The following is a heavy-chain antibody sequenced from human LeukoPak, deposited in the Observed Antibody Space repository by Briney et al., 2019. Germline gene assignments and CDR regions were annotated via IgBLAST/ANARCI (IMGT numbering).Heavy chain of an antibody. J-gene: IGHJ4*02. Sequence: SQPLSLTCAISGDSVSSNSAAWHWIRQSPSRGLEWLGRTYYRSKWYNDYAVSVKSRITINPDTSKNQFSLQLNSVTPEDTAVYYCARNGEYSYGSQYYFDYWGQGTLVTVSS. CDR3: ARNGEYSYGSQYYFDY. D-gene: IGHD5-18*01. CDR1: GDSVSSNSAA. CDR2: TYYRSKWYN. V-gene: IGHV6-1*01.